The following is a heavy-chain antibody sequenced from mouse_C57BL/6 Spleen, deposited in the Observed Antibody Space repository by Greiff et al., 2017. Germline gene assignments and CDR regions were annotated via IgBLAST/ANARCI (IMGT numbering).Heavy chain of an antibody. J-gene: IGHJ4*01. CDR2: IHPNSGST. CDR3: ARSSFITTVVATPYYYAMDY. CDR1: GYTFTSYW. V-gene: IGHV1-64*01. D-gene: IGHD1-1*01. Sequence: QVQLQQPGAELVKPGASVKLSCKASGYTFTSYWMHWVKQRPGQGLEWIGMIHPNSGSTNYNEKFKSKATLTVDKSSSTAYMQLSSLTSEDSAVYYCARSSFITTVVATPYYYAMDYWGQGTSVTVSS.